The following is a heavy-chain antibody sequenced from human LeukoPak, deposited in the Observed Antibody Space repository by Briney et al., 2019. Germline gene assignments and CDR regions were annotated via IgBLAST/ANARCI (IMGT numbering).Heavy chain of an antibody. CDR1: GDSVSSNSAD. Sequence: SQTLSLTCAISGDSVSSNSADWNWIRQSPSRGLEWLGRTYYRSKWYNDYAVSVKSRITINPDTSKNQFSPQLNSVSPEDTAVYYCARGMYSSSYYYYYYMDVWGKGTTVTVSS. CDR2: TYYRSKWYN. J-gene: IGHJ6*03. V-gene: IGHV6-1*01. D-gene: IGHD6-6*01. CDR3: ARGMYSSSYYYYYYMDV.